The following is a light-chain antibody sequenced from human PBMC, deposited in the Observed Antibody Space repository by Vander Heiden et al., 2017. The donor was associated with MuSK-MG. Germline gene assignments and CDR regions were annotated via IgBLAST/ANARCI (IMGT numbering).Light chain of an antibody. V-gene: IGLV2-14*01. J-gene: IGLJ1*01. Sequence: QSVLTQPASVSGSPGQSITISCTGTNSDVGNYNYVSWYQQHPGKAPKLIIYEVSNRPSGVSNRFSGSKSGNTASLTISGLQAEDEADYYCGSYTSSSTLYVFGTGTKVTVL. CDR2: EVS. CDR3: GSYTSSSTLYV. CDR1: NSDVGNYNY.